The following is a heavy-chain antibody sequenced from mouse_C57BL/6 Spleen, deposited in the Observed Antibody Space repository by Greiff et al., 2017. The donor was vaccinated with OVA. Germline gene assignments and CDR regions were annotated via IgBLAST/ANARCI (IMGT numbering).Heavy chain of an antibody. Sequence: VQGVESGPGLVAPSQSLSITCTVSGFSLTSYGVSWVRQPPGKGLEWLGVIWGDGSTNYHSALISRLSISKDNSKSQVFLKLNSLQTDDTATYYCAKPEDYGSSLAWLAYWGQGTLVTVSA. CDR3: AKPEDYGSSLAWLAY. V-gene: IGHV2-3*01. J-gene: IGHJ3*01. D-gene: IGHD1-1*01. CDR1: GFSLTSYG. CDR2: IWGDGST.